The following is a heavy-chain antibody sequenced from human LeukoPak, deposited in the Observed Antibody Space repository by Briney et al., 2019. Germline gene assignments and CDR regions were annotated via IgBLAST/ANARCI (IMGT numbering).Heavy chain of an antibody. CDR2: MNPNSGNT. J-gene: IGHJ5*02. V-gene: IGHV1-8*01. CDR3: ARGPLRGRYFDWLLPAGNWFDP. Sequence: ASVKVSCKASGYTFTSYDINWVRQATGQGLEWMGWMNPNSGNTGYAQKFQGRVTMTRNTSISTAYMELSSLRSEDTAVYYCARGPLRGRYFDWLLPAGNWFDPWGQGTLVTVSS. D-gene: IGHD3-9*01. CDR1: GYTFTSYD.